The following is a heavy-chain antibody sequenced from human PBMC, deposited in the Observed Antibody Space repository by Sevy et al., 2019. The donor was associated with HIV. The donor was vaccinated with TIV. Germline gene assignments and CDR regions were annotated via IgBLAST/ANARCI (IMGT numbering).Heavy chain of an antibody. CDR3: AREGANSSGWTFDY. CDR2: INPNSGGT. V-gene: IGHV1-2*02. D-gene: IGHD6-19*01. Sequence: ATVKVSCKASGYTFTGYYMHWVRQAPGQGLEWMGWINPNSGGTNYLQKLQGRVTMTRETSNSTAYMGLSRLRSDHTAVYYCAREGANSSGWTFDYWGQGTLVTVSS. J-gene: IGHJ4*02. CDR1: GYTFTGYY.